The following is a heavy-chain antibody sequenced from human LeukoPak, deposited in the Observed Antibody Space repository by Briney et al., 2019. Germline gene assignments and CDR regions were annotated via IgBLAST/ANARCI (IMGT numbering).Heavy chain of an antibody. CDR1: GGTFSSYA. V-gene: IGHV1-69*06. CDR2: IIPIFGAA. CDR3: AKGDIVVVTAIQHAFDI. Sequence: SVKVSCKASGGTFSSYAISWVRQAPGQGLEWMGRIIPIFGAANYAQKFQGRVTITADKSTSTAYMELSGLRSEDTAVYYCAKGDIVVVTAIQHAFDIWGQGTMVTVSS. J-gene: IGHJ3*02. D-gene: IGHD2-21*02.